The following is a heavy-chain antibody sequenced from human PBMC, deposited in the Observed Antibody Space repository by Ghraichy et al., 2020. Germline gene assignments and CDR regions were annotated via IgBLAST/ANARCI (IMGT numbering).Heavy chain of an antibody. CDR2: IKEDGSEK. CDR1: GFTFNNYW. D-gene: IGHD4-17*01. CDR3: ARDPTVTTGGLDY. J-gene: IGHJ4*02. Sequence: GGSLRLSCAASGFTFNNYWMNWVRQAPRKGLEWVANIKEDGSEKYYVDSVEGRFTISRDNAKNSLFLQMNSLRAEDTAVYYCARDPTVTTGGLDYWGQGTLVTVSS. V-gene: IGHV3-7*01.